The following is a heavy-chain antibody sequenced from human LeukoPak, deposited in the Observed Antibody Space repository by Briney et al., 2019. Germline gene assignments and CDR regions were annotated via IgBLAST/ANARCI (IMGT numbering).Heavy chain of an antibody. CDR3: ARDPIVGATLYAFDI. Sequence: GGSLRLSCAASGFTFSSYAMHWVRQAPGKGLEWVAVISYDGSNKYYADSVKGRFTISRDNSKNTLYLQMNSLRAEDTAVYYCARDPIVGATLYAFDIWGQGTMVTVSS. D-gene: IGHD1-26*01. J-gene: IGHJ3*02. CDR2: ISYDGSNK. V-gene: IGHV3-30*04. CDR1: GFTFSSYA.